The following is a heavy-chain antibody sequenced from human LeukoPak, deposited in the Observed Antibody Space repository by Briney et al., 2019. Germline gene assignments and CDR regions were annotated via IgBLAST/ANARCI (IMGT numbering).Heavy chain of an antibody. CDR1: GYTFITYG. CDR3: ARKMAL. CDR2: IDGPSRSI. V-gene: IGHV3-48*02. D-gene: IGHD5-24*01. Sequence: SCKASGYTFITYGVNWVRQAPGKGLEWVSYIDGPSRSIYYADSVKGRFTVSRDNAKNSLFLQMNSLRDEDTAVYFCARKMALWGQGTLVSVSS. J-gene: IGHJ4*02.